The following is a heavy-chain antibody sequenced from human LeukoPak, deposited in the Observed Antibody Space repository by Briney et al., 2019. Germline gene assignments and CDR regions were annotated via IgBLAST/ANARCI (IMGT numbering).Heavy chain of an antibody. CDR3: ARSQSSSLIDY. V-gene: IGHV3-33*01. Sequence: GGSLRLSCAASGFNFSAYGVHWVRQAPGKGLEWVAVIWYDGSSKDYADSVKGRFTFSRDNSKNTLYLQMNSLTVEDTAVYYCARSQSSSLIDYWGQGTLVTVSS. CDR1: GFNFSAYG. J-gene: IGHJ4*02. D-gene: IGHD6-13*01. CDR2: IWYDGSSK.